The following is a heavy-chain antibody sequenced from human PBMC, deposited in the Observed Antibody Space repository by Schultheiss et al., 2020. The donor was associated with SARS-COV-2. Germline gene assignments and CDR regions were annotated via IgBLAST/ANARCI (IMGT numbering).Heavy chain of an antibody. D-gene: IGHD6-19*01. J-gene: IGHJ4*02. CDR2: IYHSGST. V-gene: IGHV4-38-2*02. CDR1: GYSISSGYY. Sequence: SETLSLTCTVSGYSISSGYYWGWIRQPPGKGLEWIGSIYHSGSTYYNPSLKSRVTISVDTSKNQFSLKLSSVTAADTAVYYCAREGYSSGWYYFDYWGQGTLVTVSS. CDR3: AREGYSSGWYYFDY.